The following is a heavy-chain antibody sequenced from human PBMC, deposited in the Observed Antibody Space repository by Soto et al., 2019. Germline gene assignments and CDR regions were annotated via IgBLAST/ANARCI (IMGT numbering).Heavy chain of an antibody. D-gene: IGHD2-2*01. J-gene: IGHJ6*02. CDR3: ARGSLTYCSSTSCYLRPPGYGMDV. Sequence: XSVKVSCKASVYTFTCYYMHWVRQAPGQGLEWMGWINPNSGGTNYAQKFQGWVTMTRDTSISTAYMELSRLRSDNTAVYYCARGSLTYCSSTSCYLRPPGYGMDVWGQGTTVTISS. V-gene: IGHV1-2*04. CDR1: VYTFTCYY. CDR2: INPNSGGT.